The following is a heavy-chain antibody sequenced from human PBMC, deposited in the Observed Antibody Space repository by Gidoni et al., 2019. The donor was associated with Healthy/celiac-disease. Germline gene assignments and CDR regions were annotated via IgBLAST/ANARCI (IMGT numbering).Heavy chain of an antibody. D-gene: IGHD6-19*01. CDR1: GGSLSSGGYN. CDR3: ARAYSGWYNWFDP. V-gene: IGHV4-61*02. CDR2: IYTSGST. Sequence: QVQLQESGPGLVKPSQTLSLTCTAPGGSLSSGGYNWSWIRQPAGKGLEWIGRIYTSGSTNYNPSLKSRVTISVDTSKNQFSLKLSSVTAADTAVYYCARAYSGWYNWFDPWGQGTLVTVSS. J-gene: IGHJ5*02.